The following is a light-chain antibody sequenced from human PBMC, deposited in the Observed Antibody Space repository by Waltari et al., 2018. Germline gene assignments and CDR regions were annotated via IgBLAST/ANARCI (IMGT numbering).Light chain of an antibody. CDR1: SSNIGAHSD. J-gene: IGLJ3*02. V-gene: IGLV1-40*01. Sequence: QSVLTQPLSVYGATGQRVTITDTAISSNIGAHSDVPWYRQLPGTAPKLLIYGNNNRPPWVPDRFSGSRYGTSASLAITGLQAEDEADYYCQSYDSGLSGWVFGGGTKLTVL. CDR3: QSYDSGLSGWV. CDR2: GNN.